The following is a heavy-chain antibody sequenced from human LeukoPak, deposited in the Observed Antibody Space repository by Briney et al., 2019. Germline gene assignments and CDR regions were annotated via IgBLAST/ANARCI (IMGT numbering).Heavy chain of an antibody. Sequence: GGSLRLSCTASGFSFSGHWMHWARHLPGKGLVWVSRISPTGSTTSYADSVKGRFTVSRDNAKNTLYLQVNNLRAEDTAVYYCARGPNSNWSGLDFWGQGTLLTVSS. V-gene: IGHV3-74*01. CDR3: ARGPNSNWSGLDF. J-gene: IGHJ4*02. CDR1: GFSFSGHW. CDR2: ISPTGSTT. D-gene: IGHD6-6*01.